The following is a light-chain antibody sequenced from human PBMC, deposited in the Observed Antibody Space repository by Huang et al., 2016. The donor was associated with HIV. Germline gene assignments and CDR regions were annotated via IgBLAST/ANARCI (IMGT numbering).Light chain of an antibody. CDR3: QQYGSSPSLT. Sequence: EIVLTQSPGTLSLSPGERATLSCRASQTVSSRYLAWYQQKPGQAPRLLIYGASSRATGVPDRFSGSGAGTDVSLTIDRLEPEDFAVYYCQQYGSSPSLTFGGGTKVEIK. V-gene: IGKV3-20*01. CDR1: QTVSSRY. J-gene: IGKJ4*01. CDR2: GAS.